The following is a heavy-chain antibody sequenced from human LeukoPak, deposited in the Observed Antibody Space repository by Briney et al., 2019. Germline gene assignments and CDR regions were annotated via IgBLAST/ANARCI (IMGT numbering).Heavy chain of an antibody. J-gene: IGHJ3*01. Sequence: PGGSLRPSCAASGFNFITAAMTWVRQAPGKGLEWVSLIGSSGGSTYYADSVKGRFTISRDNSNHTLSLQMNGLRVEDTAIYYCAKDIQLSTWGLGTMVTVSS. D-gene: IGHD5-24*01. V-gene: IGHV3-23*01. CDR1: GFNFITAA. CDR3: AKDIQLST. CDR2: IGSSGGST.